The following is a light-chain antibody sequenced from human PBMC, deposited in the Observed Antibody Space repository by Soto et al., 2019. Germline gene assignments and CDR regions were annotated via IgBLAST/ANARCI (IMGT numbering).Light chain of an antibody. V-gene: IGKV3D-15*01. CDR2: GAS. CDR3: QQLNSYPQT. CDR1: QSVTGNY. Sequence: EMVMTQSPAPLSVSPGERATLSCRARQSVTGNYLAWYQQKPGQAPRLLIYGASSRATGIPDRFSGSGSGTEFTLTISSLQPEDFATYYCQQLNSYPQTFGQGTKVDIK. J-gene: IGKJ1*01.